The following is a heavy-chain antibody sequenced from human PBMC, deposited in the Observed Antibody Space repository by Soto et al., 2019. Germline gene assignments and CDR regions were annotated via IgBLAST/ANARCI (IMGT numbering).Heavy chain of an antibody. Sequence: GGSLRLSCAASGFTFDDYAMHWVRQAPGKGLEWVSGISWNSGSIGYADSVKGRFTISRDNAKNSLYLQTNSLRAEDTALYYCARDSINWNYDYYYYYMDVWGKGTTVTVSS. CDR3: ARDSINWNYDYYYYYMDV. CDR1: GFTFDDYA. CDR2: ISWNSGSI. D-gene: IGHD1-7*01. V-gene: IGHV3-9*01. J-gene: IGHJ6*03.